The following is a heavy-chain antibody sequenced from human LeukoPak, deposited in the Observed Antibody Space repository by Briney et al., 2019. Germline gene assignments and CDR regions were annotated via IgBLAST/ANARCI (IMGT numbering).Heavy chain of an antibody. D-gene: IGHD1-1*01. CDR3: ARGQRIPADKHNLYYYMDV. CDR2: ISAYNGNT. V-gene: IGHV1-18*01. Sequence: ASVKVSCKASGYTFTSYGISWVRQAPGQGLEWMGWISAYNGNTNYAQKFQGRVTITRNTSISTAYMEVSSLRSEDTAVYYCARGQRIPADKHNLYYYMDVWGKGTTVTVSS. CDR1: GYTFTSYG. J-gene: IGHJ6*03.